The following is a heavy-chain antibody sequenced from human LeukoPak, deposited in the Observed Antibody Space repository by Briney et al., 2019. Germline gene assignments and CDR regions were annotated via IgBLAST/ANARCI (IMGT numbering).Heavy chain of an antibody. Sequence: GGSLRLSCAASGFTFNNYWMTWVRQAPGKGLEWVAHIHESGSYQNYVDSVRGRFTVSGDNTKRVLYLQMDSLRAEDTAVYYCARDIPGGASFLDQWGQGTLVTVSS. J-gene: IGHJ5*02. D-gene: IGHD5-18*01. CDR3: ARDIPGGASFLDQ. CDR1: GFTFNNYW. CDR2: IHESGSYQ. V-gene: IGHV3-7*01.